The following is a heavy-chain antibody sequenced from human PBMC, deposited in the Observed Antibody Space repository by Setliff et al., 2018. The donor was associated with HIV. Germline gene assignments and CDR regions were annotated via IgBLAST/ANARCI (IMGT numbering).Heavy chain of an antibody. V-gene: IGHV3-74*01. CDR3: ARAKVTAAWGYYFDY. J-gene: IGHJ4*02. D-gene: IGHD6-13*01. Sequence: ESLKISCAVPGLTFSRNWFHWVRQAPGKGLEWVSRINGDGTTTNYADSVKGRFSISRDNAKNTLYLHMNSLRAEDTALYYCARAKVTAAWGYYFDYWGQGMLVTVSS. CDR1: GLTFSRNW. CDR2: INGDGTTT.